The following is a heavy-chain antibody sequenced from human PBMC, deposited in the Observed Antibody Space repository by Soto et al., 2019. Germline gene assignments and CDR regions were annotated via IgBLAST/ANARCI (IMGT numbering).Heavy chain of an antibody. Sequence: QVQLVESGGGLVKPGGSLRLSCAASGFTFTDYYMSWIRQAPGKGLAWVSYINSSGSTIYYADSVKGRFTISRDNAKNSLYLQLNSLRADDTAVYYCARVLVFYGGFDPWGQGTMVTVSS. CDR1: GFTFTDYY. J-gene: IGHJ5*02. CDR2: INSSGSTI. V-gene: IGHV3-11*01. D-gene: IGHD2-21*02. CDR3: ARVLVFYGGFDP.